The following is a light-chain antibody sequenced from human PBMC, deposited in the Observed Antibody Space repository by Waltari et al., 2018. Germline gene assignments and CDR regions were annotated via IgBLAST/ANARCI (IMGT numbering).Light chain of an antibody. CDR3: QQYNAYALT. CDR1: QTVFYSSNNKNY. CDR2: WAS. V-gene: IGKV4-1*01. Sequence: DIVMTQSPDSLAVSLGERATINCKSSQTVFYSSNNKNYLAWYQHKSGQPPKLLFYWASTRESGVPDRFSASGSGTDFTLSISSLQPDDFATYYCQQYNAYALTFGGGTKVEIK. J-gene: IGKJ4*01.